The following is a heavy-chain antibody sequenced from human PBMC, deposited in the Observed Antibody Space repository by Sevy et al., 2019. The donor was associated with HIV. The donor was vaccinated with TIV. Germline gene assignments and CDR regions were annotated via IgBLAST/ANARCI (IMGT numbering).Heavy chain of an antibody. D-gene: IGHD3-22*01. V-gene: IGHV3-53*01. CDR1: GFTVSSNY. J-gene: IGHJ4*02. CDR3: ARAKDYYDSSGYYANYFDY. Sequence: GGSLRLSCAASGFTVSSNYMSWVRQAPGKGLEWVSVIYSGGSTYYADSVKVRFTISRDNSKNTLYLQMNSLRAEDTAVYYCARAKDYYDSSGYYANYFDYWGQGTLVTVSS. CDR2: IYSGGST.